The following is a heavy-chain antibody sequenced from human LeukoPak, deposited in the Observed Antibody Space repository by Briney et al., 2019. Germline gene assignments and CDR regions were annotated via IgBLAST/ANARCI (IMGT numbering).Heavy chain of an antibody. CDR1: GGSISSYY. V-gene: IGHV4-4*07. D-gene: IGHD3-9*01. Sequence: PSETLSLTCTVSGGSISSYYWSWLRQPAGKGLEWIGRIYTSGSTNYNPSLKSRVTMSVDTSKNQFSLTLSSVTAADTAVYYCAVGYYDILTGYYRRNAFDIWGQGTMVTVSS. J-gene: IGHJ3*02. CDR3: AVGYYDILTGYYRRNAFDI. CDR2: IYTSGST.